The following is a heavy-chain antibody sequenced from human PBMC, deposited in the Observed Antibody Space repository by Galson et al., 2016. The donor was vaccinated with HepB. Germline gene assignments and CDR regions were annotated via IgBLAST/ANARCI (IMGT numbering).Heavy chain of an antibody. CDR1: GFTFNTYS. CDR2: ISTSSDSI. D-gene: IGHD3-22*01. CDR3: VRDFRSSGTFGC. V-gene: IGHV3-48*02. Sequence: SLRLSCAASGFTFNTYSMNWVRQPPGKGLEWVSYISTSSDSIVYADSVKGRFTISRDNAKNSLYLQMNSLRDEDTALYYCVRDFRSSGTFGCWGQGVLVTVSS. J-gene: IGHJ4*02.